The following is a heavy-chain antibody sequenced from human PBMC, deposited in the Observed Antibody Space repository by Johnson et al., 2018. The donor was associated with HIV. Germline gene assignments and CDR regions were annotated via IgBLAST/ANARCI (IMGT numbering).Heavy chain of an antibody. CDR1: GFTFSSYW. V-gene: IGHV3-7*05. J-gene: IGHJ3*02. D-gene: IGHD3-10*01. CDR2: IKQDGSEK. CDR3: VRGLLWFGELLEAFDI. Sequence: EVQLLESGGDVVQPGRSLRLSCAASGFTFSSYWMSWVRQAPGKGLEWVANIKQDGSEKYYVDSVKGRFTISRDNSKNTLSLQMTSLRAEDTAVYYCVRGLLWFGELLEAFDIWGQGTMVTVSS.